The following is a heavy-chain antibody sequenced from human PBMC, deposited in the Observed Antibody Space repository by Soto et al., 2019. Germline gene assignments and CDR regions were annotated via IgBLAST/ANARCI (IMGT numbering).Heavy chain of an antibody. Sequence: TSETLSLTCAVSGGSISSSNWWSWVRQPPGKGLEWIGEIYHSGSTNYNPSLKSRVTISVDKSKNQFSLKLSSVTAADTAVYYCAGEALGDSSGYSFWGQGTLVTVSS. CDR2: IYHSGST. CDR3: AGEALGDSSGYSF. V-gene: IGHV4-4*02. J-gene: IGHJ4*02. CDR1: GGSISSSNW. D-gene: IGHD3-22*01.